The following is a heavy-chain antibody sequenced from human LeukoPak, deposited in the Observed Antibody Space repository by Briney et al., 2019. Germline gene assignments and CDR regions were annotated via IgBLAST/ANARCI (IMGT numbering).Heavy chain of an antibody. Sequence: KPGGSLRLSCAASGFAFNHAWMSWVRQAPGKGLEWLGRIKSKTNGGTTDYAAPVKGRFTISRDDSKNTLYLQIDSLKTEDTAVYYCTWAGARYYFDYWGQGTLVTVSS. CDR2: IKSKTNGGTT. CDR3: TWAGARYYFDY. V-gene: IGHV3-15*01. CDR1: GFAFNHAW. D-gene: IGHD1-26*01. J-gene: IGHJ4*02.